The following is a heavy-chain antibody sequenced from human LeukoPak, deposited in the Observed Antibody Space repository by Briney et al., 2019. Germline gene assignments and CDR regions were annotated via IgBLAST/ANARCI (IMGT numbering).Heavy chain of an antibody. V-gene: IGHV3-48*01. Sequence: GGSLRLSCAASGFTFSSYSMNWVRQAPGKGLEWVSYISGLSGTIHYADSVKGRFIISRDNAKNSLFLQMNSLRAEDTAVYYCAKERSSSSLPDAFDIWGQGTMVTVSS. CDR3: AKERSSSSLPDAFDI. J-gene: IGHJ3*02. D-gene: IGHD6-6*01. CDR1: GFTFSSYS. CDR2: ISGLSGTI.